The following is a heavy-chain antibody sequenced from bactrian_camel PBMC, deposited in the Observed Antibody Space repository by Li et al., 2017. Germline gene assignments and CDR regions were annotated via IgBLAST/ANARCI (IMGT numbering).Heavy chain of an antibody. CDR2: LYTGGGGT. V-gene: IGHV3S54*01. J-gene: IGHJ4*01. CDR1: GNTYNIYN. CDR3: AAGGGNGAFCYTGERSMDY. Sequence: HVQLVESGGGSVQAGGSPRLSCVASGNTYNIYNRRVCMGWFRQVPGKEREETAALYTGGGGTYVADSVKGRFIISQDNAANTLYLQMNSLKPEDTAMYYCAAGGGNGAFCYTGERSMDYWGQGTQVTVS. D-gene: IGHD2*01.